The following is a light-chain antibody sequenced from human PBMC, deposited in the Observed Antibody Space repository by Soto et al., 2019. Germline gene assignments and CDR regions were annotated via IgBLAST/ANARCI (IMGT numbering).Light chain of an antibody. CDR2: ATS. CDR3: XXXXXXXRT. J-gene: IGKJ1*01. CDR1: QHVDRY. V-gene: IGKV1-39*01. Sequence: IQLTQSPSSLSASVGDRVTITCRASQHVDRYLNWYQQKPGKAPQVLIYATSNLQSGVPSRFSGSGSGTDFTLTINSLQPEDFATXXXXXXXXXXRTFXQGTKVDIK.